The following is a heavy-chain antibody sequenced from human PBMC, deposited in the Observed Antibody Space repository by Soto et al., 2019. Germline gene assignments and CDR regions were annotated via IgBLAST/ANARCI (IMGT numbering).Heavy chain of an antibody. V-gene: IGHV1-69*04. J-gene: IGHJ4*02. CDR2: IIPILGIA. Sequence: SVKVSCKAAGGSFSSYTISWVRQAPGQGFEWMGRIIPILGIANYAQKFQGRVTITADKSTSTAYMELSSLRSEDTAVYYCARDEYYYDSSGYRPFDYWGQGTQVTVSS. D-gene: IGHD3-22*01. CDR1: GGSFSSYT. CDR3: ARDEYYYDSSGYRPFDY.